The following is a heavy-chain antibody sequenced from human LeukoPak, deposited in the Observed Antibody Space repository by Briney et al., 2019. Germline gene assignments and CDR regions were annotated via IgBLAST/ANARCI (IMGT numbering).Heavy chain of an antibody. V-gene: IGHV1-18*01. CDR1: GYTFTNFG. D-gene: IGHD3-22*01. Sequence: GASVTVSCKTSGYTFTNFGINWVRQAPGQGLEWMGWISTYNGNTNYAQKLQGRVTMTTDTSTSTAYMELRSLRSDDTAVYYCARHRRHRVYYDSSGYYHDGFDIWGQGTMVTVSS. J-gene: IGHJ3*02. CDR2: ISTYNGNT. CDR3: ARHRRHRVYYDSSGYYHDGFDI.